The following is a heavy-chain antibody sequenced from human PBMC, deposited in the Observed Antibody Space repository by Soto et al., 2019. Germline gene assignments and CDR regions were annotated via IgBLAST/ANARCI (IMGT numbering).Heavy chain of an antibody. Sequence: RASVKVSCKASRYTFIRYDINWVRQATGQGLAWMGWMNPNSGNTGYAQKFQGRITMTRNTSINTAYMELSSLRSEDTAVYYCASGQEVGWTEGHLGLQDLDVWGQGTTVTVSS. CDR3: ASGQEVGWTEGHLGLQDLDV. D-gene: IGHD2-15*01. CDR2: MNPNSGNT. CDR1: RYTFIRYD. J-gene: IGHJ6*02. V-gene: IGHV1-8*01.